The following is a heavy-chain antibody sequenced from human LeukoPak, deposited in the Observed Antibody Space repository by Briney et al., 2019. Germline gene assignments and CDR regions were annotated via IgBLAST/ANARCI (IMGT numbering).Heavy chain of an antibody. J-gene: IGHJ6*03. V-gene: IGHV1-46*01. D-gene: IGHD1-26*01. CDR2: INPSDAST. CDR3: ARLARYSWSPISPLYYYYYMDV. Sequence: ASVKVSCKASGYTFTNYYIHWVRQAPGQGPEWMGIINPSDASTTYAQKFQGRVTMTRDMSTSTVYMELSSLRSEDTAVYYCARLARYSWSPISPLYYYYYMDVWGKGTTVTVSS. CDR1: GYTFTNYY.